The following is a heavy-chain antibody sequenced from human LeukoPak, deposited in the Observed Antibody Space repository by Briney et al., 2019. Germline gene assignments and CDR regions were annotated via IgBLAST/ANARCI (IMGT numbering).Heavy chain of an antibody. Sequence: PSETLSLTCTVSGGSISSYYWSWIRQPPGKGLEWIGYIYYSGSTNYTPSLKSRVTISVDTSKNQFSLKLSSVTAANTAVYYCARLGTQWFGDWVFAFDIWGQGTMVTVSS. J-gene: IGHJ3*02. CDR2: IYYSGST. V-gene: IGHV4-59*08. CDR1: GGSISSYY. D-gene: IGHD3-10*01. CDR3: ARLGTQWFGDWVFAFDI.